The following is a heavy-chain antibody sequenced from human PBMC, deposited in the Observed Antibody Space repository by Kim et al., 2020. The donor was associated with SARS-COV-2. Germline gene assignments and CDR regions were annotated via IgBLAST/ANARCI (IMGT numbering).Heavy chain of an antibody. J-gene: IGHJ6*02. Sequence: ASVKVSCKASGYTFTGYYMHWVRQAPGQGLEWMGWINPNSGGTNYAQKFQGRVTMTRDTSISTAYMELSRLRSDDTAVYYCARAVGYDYVWGSYREVPYYYGMDVWGQGTTVTVSS. CDR3: ARAVGYDYVWGSYREVPYYYGMDV. D-gene: IGHD3-16*02. V-gene: IGHV1-2*02. CDR1: GYTFTGYY. CDR2: INPNSGGT.